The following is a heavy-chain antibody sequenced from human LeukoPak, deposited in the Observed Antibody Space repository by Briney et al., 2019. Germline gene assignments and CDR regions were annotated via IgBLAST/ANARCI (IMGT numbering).Heavy chain of an antibody. D-gene: IGHD4-11*01. CDR1: GFTYRHFG. V-gene: IGHV3-33*06. CDR3: AKDAQRGFDYSNSLEY. Sequence: GGSLRLSCAASGFTYRHFGFHWVRQAPGKGLEWVAVIWSDGTNQFYADSVKGRFIISRESSQKTVCLEMHSLRTEDTAIYYCAKDAQRGFDYSNSLEYWGPGTLVTVSS. CDR2: IWSDGTNQ. J-gene: IGHJ4*02.